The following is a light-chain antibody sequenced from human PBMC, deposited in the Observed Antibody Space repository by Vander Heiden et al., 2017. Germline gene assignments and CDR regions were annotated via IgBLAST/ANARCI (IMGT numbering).Light chain of an antibody. Sequence: QSVLTQPPSESGTPGQRVTLSCSGSSSNIGSNYVYWYQQLPGTAPKLLIYRNNQRPSGVPDRFSGSKSGTSASLAISGLRSEDEADYYCAAWDDSLSGVVFGGGTKLTVL. J-gene: IGLJ2*01. CDR1: SSNIGSNY. V-gene: IGLV1-47*01. CDR3: AAWDDSLSGVV. CDR2: RNN.